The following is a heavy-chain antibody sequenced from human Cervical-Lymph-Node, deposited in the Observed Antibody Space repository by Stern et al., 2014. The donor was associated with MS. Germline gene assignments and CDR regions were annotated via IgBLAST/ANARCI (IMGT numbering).Heavy chain of an antibody. CDR1: GASITSYS. V-gene: IGHV4-59*01. CDR3: ARATDL. Sequence: QVQLVESGPGLLRPSETLSLTCTVSGASITSYSWSWIRQPPGKGLEWIGYIYYSGTTNYNASLKGRVAISIDTSKTQFSLRLSSVTAADTAVYYCARATDLWGQGTLVTVSS. CDR2: IYYSGTT. J-gene: IGHJ5*02.